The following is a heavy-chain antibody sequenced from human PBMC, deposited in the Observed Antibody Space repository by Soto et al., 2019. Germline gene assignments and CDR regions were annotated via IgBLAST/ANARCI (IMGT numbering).Heavy chain of an antibody. CDR3: SGYGSGSYYRY. D-gene: IGHD3-10*01. J-gene: IGHJ4*01. CDR1: GDSITSSSHY. V-gene: IGHV4-39*01. CDR2: IYYDGNT. Sequence: PSETLSLTCTVSGDSITSSSHYWGWIRQPPGKGLECIANIYYDGNTYYNPSLKSRVAISLDTSKNQFSLRLRSVTAADTAVYYCSGYGSGSYYRYWGHGTLVTVSS.